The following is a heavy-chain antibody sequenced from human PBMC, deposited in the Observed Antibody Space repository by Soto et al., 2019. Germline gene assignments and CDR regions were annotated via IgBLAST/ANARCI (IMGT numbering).Heavy chain of an antibody. CDR2: ISWNSGSI. Sequence: EVQLVESGGGLVQPGRSLRLSCAASGFTFDDYAMHWVRQAPGKGLEWVSGISWNSGSIGYADSVKGRFTISRDNAKNSLYLQMTSLRAEDTALYYCAKAPTAYSSGWYAVDYWGQGTLVTVSS. CDR3: AKAPTAYSSGWYAVDY. V-gene: IGHV3-9*01. CDR1: GFTFDDYA. D-gene: IGHD6-19*01. J-gene: IGHJ4*02.